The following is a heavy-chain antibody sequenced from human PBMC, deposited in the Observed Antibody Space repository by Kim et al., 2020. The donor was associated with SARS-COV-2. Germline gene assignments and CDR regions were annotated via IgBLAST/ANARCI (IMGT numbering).Heavy chain of an antibody. CDR1: GFTFRNYW. CDR3: ARDDGGSDRSTFAL. D-gene: IGHD1-26*01. CDR2: INQVGSEK. Sequence: GGSLRLSCAASGFTFRNYWMSWVRQAPGKGQEWVANINQVGSEKHYVESVKGRFTISRDNAENSLYLQMDSLRVEDTAMYYCARDDGGSDRSTFALWGQGTMVTVSS. J-gene: IGHJ3*01. V-gene: IGHV3-7*01.